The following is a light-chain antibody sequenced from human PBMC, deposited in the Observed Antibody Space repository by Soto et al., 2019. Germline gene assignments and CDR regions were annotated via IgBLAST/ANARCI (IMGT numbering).Light chain of an antibody. CDR3: QQYNSWLWT. CDR1: QSVSSY. J-gene: IGKJ1*01. CDR2: GAS. Sequence: EIVLTQSPGTLSLSPGERATLSCRASQSVSSYLAWFQQIPGQAPRLLIYGASTRATGIPARFSGSGSGTEFTLIISSLQSEDSAVYYCQQYNSWLWTFGQGTKVDIK. V-gene: IGKV3-15*01.